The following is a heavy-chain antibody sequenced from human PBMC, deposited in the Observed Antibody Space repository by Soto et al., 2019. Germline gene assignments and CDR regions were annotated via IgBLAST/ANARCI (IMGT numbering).Heavy chain of an antibody. CDR2: ISGSGGST. CDR3: AKDPSSGYYYNYFDY. Sequence: LRLSCAASGFTFSSYAMSWVRQAPGKGLEWVSAISGSGGSTYYADSVKGRFTISRDNSKNTLYLQMNSLRAEDTAVYYCAKDPSSGYYYNYFDYWGQGTLVTVSS. D-gene: IGHD3-22*01. V-gene: IGHV3-23*01. CDR1: GFTFSSYA. J-gene: IGHJ4*02.